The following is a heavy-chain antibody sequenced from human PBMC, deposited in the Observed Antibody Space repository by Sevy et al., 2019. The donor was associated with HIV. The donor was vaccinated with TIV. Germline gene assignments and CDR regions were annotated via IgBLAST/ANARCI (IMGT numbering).Heavy chain of an antibody. D-gene: IGHD2-8*01. J-gene: IGHJ5*02. V-gene: IGHV1-69*13. CDR1: GGTLTNYA. CDR3: TRRADCSNGVCDPRGFDP. Sequence: ASVKVSCKASGGTLTNYAISWVRQAPGQGLEWMGEIVPVFGTSHHARSFQGRVTITADESTSPASMELRSLRSEDTAVYYCTRRADCSNGVCDPRGFDPWGQGTLVTVSS. CDR2: IVPVFGTS.